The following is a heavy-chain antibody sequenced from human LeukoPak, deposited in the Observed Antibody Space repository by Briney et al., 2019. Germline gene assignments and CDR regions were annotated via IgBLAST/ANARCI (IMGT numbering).Heavy chain of an antibody. Sequence: GGSLRLSCAASGFTFSSYGMHWVRQAPGKGLEWVAFIRDDGSNKYYADSVKGRFTISRDNSKNTLYLQMNSLRAEDTAVYYCAKGDSSSWYYFDYWGQGTLVTVSS. J-gene: IGHJ4*02. V-gene: IGHV3-30*02. CDR3: AKGDSSSWYYFDY. CDR1: GFTFSSYG. CDR2: IRDDGSNK. D-gene: IGHD6-13*01.